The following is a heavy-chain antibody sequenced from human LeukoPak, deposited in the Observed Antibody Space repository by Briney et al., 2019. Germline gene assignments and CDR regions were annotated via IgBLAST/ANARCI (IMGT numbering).Heavy chain of an antibody. J-gene: IGHJ5*02. V-gene: IGHV1-8*01. CDR2: MHPDKGNT. CDR1: GYAFTNYD. CDR3: ARGHGSAFDP. Sequence: ASVKVSCKTSGYAFTNYDINWVRQAPGQGLEWMGWMHPDKGNTGYAQKFQGRVTMTRNTSITTAYMELRSLRSDDTAVHYCARGHGSAFDPWGQGTLVTVSS. D-gene: IGHD3-10*01.